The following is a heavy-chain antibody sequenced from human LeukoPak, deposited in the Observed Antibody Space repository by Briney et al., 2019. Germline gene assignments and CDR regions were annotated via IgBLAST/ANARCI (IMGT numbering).Heavy chain of an antibody. J-gene: IGHJ4*02. CDR3: ARAAFYSEYYFDY. CDR1: GGSISSSSYY. Sequence: SETLSLTCTVSGGSISSSSYYWGWIRQPPGKGLEWIGSIYYSGSTYYNPSLKSRVTISVDTSKNQFSLKLSSVIAADTAVYYCARAAFYSEYYFDYWGQGTLVTVSS. V-gene: IGHV4-39*07. CDR2: IYYSGST. D-gene: IGHD6-13*01.